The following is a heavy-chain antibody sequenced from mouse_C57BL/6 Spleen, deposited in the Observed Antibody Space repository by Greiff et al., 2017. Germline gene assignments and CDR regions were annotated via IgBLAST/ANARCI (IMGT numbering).Heavy chain of an antibody. J-gene: IGHJ2*01. D-gene: IGHD2-2*01. CDR2: LLPGSGSP. CDR1: GYTFTGYW. Sequence: QVQLQQSGAELMKPGASVKLSCKATGYTFTGYWIEWVKQRPGHGLEWIGELLPGSGSPNYNEKFKGKATFTADTSSNTAYMQLSSLTTEDSAIYYGAREEVWLRRGYYFDYWGQGTTLTVSS. V-gene: IGHV1-9*01. CDR3: AREEVWLRRGYYFDY.